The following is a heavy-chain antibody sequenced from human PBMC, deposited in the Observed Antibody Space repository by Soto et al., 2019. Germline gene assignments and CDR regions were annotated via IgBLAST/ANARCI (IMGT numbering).Heavy chain of an antibody. D-gene: IGHD3-9*01. V-gene: IGHV3-48*02. CDR3: ARGSLRYFDWPYFDY. Sequence: GGSLRLSCAASGFTFSSYSMNWVRQAPGKGLEWVSYISSSSSTIYYADSVKGRFTISRDNAKNSLYLQMNSLRDEDTAVYYCARGSLRYFDWPYFDYWGQGTLVTVSS. J-gene: IGHJ4*02. CDR1: GFTFSSYS. CDR2: ISSSSSTI.